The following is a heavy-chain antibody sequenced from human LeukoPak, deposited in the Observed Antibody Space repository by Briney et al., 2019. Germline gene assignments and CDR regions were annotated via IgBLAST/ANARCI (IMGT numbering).Heavy chain of an antibody. J-gene: IGHJ6*02. CDR2: IIPIFGIA. CDR3: ASGYSSSSQRGMDV. D-gene: IGHD6-6*01. V-gene: IGHV1-69*04. CDR1: GGTFSSYA. Sequence: SVKVSCKASGGTFSSYAISWVRQPPGQGLEWMGRIIPIFGIANYAQKFQGRVTITADKSTSTAYMELSSLRSEDTAVYYCASGYSSSSQRGMDVWGQGTTVTVSS.